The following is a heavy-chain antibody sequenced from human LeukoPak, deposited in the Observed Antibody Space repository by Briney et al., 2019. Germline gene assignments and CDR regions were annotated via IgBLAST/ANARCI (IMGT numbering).Heavy chain of an antibody. Sequence: ASVKASCKASGYTFTSYGISWVRQAPGQGLEWMGWISAYNGNTNYAQKLQGRVTMTTDTSTSTAYMELRSLRSDDTAVYYCARDLNDFWSGYYGYWGQGTLVTVSS. J-gene: IGHJ4*02. CDR2: ISAYNGNT. D-gene: IGHD3-3*01. V-gene: IGHV1-18*01. CDR1: GYTFTSYG. CDR3: ARDLNDFWSGYYGY.